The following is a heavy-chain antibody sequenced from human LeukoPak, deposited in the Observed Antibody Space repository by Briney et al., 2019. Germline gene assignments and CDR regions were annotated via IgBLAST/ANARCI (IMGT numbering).Heavy chain of an antibody. CDR2: MYYSGST. CDR3: ARGTVFGVATNWFDP. CDR1: GGSISGYY. D-gene: IGHD3-3*01. Sequence: SETLSLTCSVSGGSISGYYWSWIRQPPGKGLEWIGDMYYSGSTNYNPSLKSRVTISVDTSKKQISLKLNSATAADAAVYYCARGTVFGVATNWFDPWGQGTLVTVSS. V-gene: IGHV4-59*01. J-gene: IGHJ5*02.